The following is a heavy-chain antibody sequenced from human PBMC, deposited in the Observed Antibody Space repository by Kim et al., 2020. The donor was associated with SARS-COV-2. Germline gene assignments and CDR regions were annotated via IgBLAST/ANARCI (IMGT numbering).Heavy chain of an antibody. V-gene: IGHV3-33*01. CDR1: GFTFSSYG. D-gene: IGHD6-6*01. CDR3: ARDTWDYSSSSGAFDI. Sequence: GGSLRLSCAASGFTFSSYGMHWVRQAPGKGLEWVAVIWYDGSNKYYADSVKGRFTISRDNSKNTLYLQMNSLRAEDTAVYYCARDTWDYSSSSGAFDIWGQGTMVTVSS. CDR2: IWYDGSNK. J-gene: IGHJ3*02.